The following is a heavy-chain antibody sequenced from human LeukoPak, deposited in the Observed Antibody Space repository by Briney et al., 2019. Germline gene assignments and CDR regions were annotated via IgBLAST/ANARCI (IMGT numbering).Heavy chain of an antibody. Sequence: ASVKVSCKASGYTFTSYGISWVRQAPGQGPEWMGWISAYNGNTNYAQKLQGRVTMTTDTSTSTAYMELRSLRSDDTAVYYCARRLRRELLGAFDIWGQGTMVTVSS. D-gene: IGHD1-26*01. CDR1: GYTFTSYG. CDR3: ARRLRRELLGAFDI. V-gene: IGHV1-18*01. J-gene: IGHJ3*02. CDR2: ISAYNGNT.